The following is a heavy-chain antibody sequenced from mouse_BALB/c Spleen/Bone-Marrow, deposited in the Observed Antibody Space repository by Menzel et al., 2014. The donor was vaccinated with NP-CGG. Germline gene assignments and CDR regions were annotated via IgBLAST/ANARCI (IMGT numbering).Heavy chain of an antibody. Sequence: EVKLVESGGGLVQPGGSLKLSYAASGFTFXSYGMSWVRQTPDKRLELVATINSNGGSTYYPDSVKGRFTISRDTAKNTLYLQMSSLKSEETAMYYCVRGNYGNYVDYFDFWGQGTTLTVSS. CDR3: VRGNYGNYVDYFDF. CDR1: GFTFXSYG. V-gene: IGHV5-6-3*01. CDR2: INSNGGST. D-gene: IGHD2-1*01. J-gene: IGHJ2*01.